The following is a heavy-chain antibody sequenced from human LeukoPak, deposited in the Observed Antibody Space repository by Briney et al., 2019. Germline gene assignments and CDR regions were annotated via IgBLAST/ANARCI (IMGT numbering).Heavy chain of an antibody. V-gene: IGHV1-69*02. CDR2: IIPILGIA. D-gene: IGHD6-19*01. J-gene: IGHJ6*02. CDR1: GGTFSSYT. Sequence: SVKVSCKASGGTFSSYTISWVRQAPGQGLEWMGRIIPILGIANYAQKFQGRVTITADKSTSTAYMELSSLRSEDTAVYYCASSRAGWYDIHYYGMDVWGQGTTVPVSS. CDR3: ASSRAGWYDIHYYGMDV.